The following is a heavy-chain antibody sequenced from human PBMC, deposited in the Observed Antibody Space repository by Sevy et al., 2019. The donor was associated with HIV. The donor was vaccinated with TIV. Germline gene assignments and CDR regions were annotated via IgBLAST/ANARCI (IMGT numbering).Heavy chain of an antibody. Sequence: GGSLRLSCAASGFNIKTYNMNWVRQAPGKGLEWDSSISSSSTYIYYADSVKGRFTISRDNAKNSLYLQMSSLRAEDTAVYYCARDLVIPSTTDYFYYAMDVWGQGTTVTVSS. D-gene: IGHD2-2*01. CDR2: ISSSSTYI. CDR3: ARDLVIPSTTDYFYYAMDV. CDR1: GFNIKTYN. V-gene: IGHV3-21*01. J-gene: IGHJ6*02.